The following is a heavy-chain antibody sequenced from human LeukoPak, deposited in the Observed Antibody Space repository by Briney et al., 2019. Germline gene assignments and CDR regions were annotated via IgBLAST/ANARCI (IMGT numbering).Heavy chain of an antibody. CDR2: IYTSGST. V-gene: IGHV4-61*02. D-gene: IGHD3-16*02. Sequence: PSETLSLTCTVSGGSISSGSYYWSWIRQPAGKGLEWIGRIYTSGSTNYNPSLKSRVTISVDTSKNQFSLKLSSVTAADTAVYYCARGTYDYVWGSYRPYYFDYWGQGTLVTVSS. CDR3: ARGTYDYVWGSYRPYYFDY. CDR1: GGSISSGSYY. J-gene: IGHJ4*02.